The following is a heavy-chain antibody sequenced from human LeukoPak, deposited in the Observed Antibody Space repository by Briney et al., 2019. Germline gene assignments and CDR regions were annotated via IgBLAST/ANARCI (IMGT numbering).Heavy chain of an antibody. V-gene: IGHV4-39*07. CDR2: IYYSGST. J-gene: IGHJ5*02. D-gene: IGHD2-2*01. CDR1: GGSISSSSYY. CDR3: ARAFGYCSSTSCPNWFDP. Sequence: PSETLSLTCTVSGGSISSSSYYWGWIRQPPGKGLEWIGSIYYSGSTYYDPSLKSRVTISVDTSKNQFSLKLSSVTAADTAVYYCARAFGYCSSTSCPNWFDPWGQGTLVTVSS.